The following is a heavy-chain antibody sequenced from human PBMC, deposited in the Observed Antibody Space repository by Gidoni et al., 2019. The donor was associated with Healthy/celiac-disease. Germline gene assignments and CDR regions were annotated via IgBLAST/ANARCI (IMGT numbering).Heavy chain of an antibody. J-gene: IGHJ4*02. Sequence: QVQLQQWGAGLLKPSETLSLTCAVYGGSFSGYYWSWIRQPPGKGLEWIGEINHSGSTNYNPSLKSRVTISVDTSKNQFSLKLSSVTAADTAVYYCARGSGSVDTAMAYFDYWGQGTLVTVSS. CDR1: GGSFSGYY. V-gene: IGHV4-34*01. CDR2: INHSGST. D-gene: IGHD5-18*01. CDR3: ARGSGSVDTAMAYFDY.